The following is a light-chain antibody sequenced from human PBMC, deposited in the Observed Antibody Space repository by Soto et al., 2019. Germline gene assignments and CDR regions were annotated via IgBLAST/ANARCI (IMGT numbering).Light chain of an antibody. Sequence: QLVLTQSPSASASLGASVKRTCTLSSGHSSYAIAWHQQQPEKGPRYLMKLNSDGSHSKGDGIPDRFSGSSSGAERYLTISSRQSEDEADYYCQTWGTGPFVFGTRTKVTVL. CDR1: SGHSSYA. CDR2: LNSDGSH. J-gene: IGLJ1*01. V-gene: IGLV4-69*01. CDR3: QTWGTGPFV.